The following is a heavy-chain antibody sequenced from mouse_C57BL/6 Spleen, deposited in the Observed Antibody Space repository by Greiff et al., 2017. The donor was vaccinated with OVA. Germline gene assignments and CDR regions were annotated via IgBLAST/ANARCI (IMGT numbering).Heavy chain of an antibody. CDR2: INPNNGGT. Sequence: EVQLQQSGPELVKPGASVKISCKASGYTFTDYYMNWVKQSHGKSLEWIGDINPNNGGTSYNQKFKGKATFTVDKSSSTAYMELRSLTSEDSAVYYCARFTTVVAKDWYFDVWGTGTTVTVSS. CDR1: GYTFTDYY. CDR3: ARFTTVVAKDWYFDV. V-gene: IGHV1-26*01. J-gene: IGHJ1*03. D-gene: IGHD1-1*01.